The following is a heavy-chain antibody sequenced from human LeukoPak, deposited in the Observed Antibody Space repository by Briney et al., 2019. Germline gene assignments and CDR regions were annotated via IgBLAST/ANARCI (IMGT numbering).Heavy chain of an antibody. J-gene: IGHJ4*02. CDR2: ISYAGTTI. Sequence: GGSLRLSCATSGFTFSTYGMHWVRQAPGKGLEWVAVISYAGTTIYYGDSVKGRFTISRDNSKNTLYLQMNSLRVEDTAVYYCAKDQSAPWSKTLFDYWGQGTLVTVSS. CDR1: GFTFSTYG. D-gene: IGHD2-8*02. CDR3: AKDQSAPWSKTLFDY. V-gene: IGHV3-30*18.